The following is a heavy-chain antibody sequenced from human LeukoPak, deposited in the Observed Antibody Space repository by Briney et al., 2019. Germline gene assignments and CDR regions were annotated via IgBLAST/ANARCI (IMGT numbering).Heavy chain of an antibody. D-gene: IGHD6-19*01. J-gene: IGHJ5*02. V-gene: IGHV1-2*02. Sequence: ASVKVSCKASEDIFSGHYIHWMRQAPGQGLEWMGWINPDSGVTKYAHQFQGRVTLTRDTSIRTLYMEVTSLTSDDTAVYYCARAVAGILVGWFDPWGQGTLVTVSS. CDR1: EDIFSGHY. CDR2: INPDSGVT. CDR3: ARAVAGILVGWFDP.